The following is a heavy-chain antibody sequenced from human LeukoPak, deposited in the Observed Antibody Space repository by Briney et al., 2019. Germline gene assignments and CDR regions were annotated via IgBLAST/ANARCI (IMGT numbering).Heavy chain of an antibody. CDR2: INAGIGNT. CDR1: GYTFTSYA. V-gene: IGHV1-3*01. J-gene: IGHJ4*02. CDR3: ARGGREAYYYDSSGYYPLWY. Sequence: ASVKVSCKASGYTFTSYAMHWVRQAPGQRLEWMGWINAGIGNTKYSQKFQGRVTITRDTSASTAYMELSSLRSEDTAVYYCARGGREAYYYDSSGYYPLWYWGQGTLVTVSS. D-gene: IGHD3-22*01.